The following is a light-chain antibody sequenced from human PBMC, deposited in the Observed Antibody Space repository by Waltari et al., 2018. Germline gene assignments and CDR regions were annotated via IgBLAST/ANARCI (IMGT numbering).Light chain of an antibody. CDR1: QGLNSV. V-gene: IGKV3-15*01. Sequence: EIVMTQSPATLSVSPGEGATSSCRASQGLNSVLAWYQHKPGQAPRHLILGASPRAAGVPARFRGSGSGTEFTLTISSLQSEDFGVYYCQQSKIWPAFGQGTKVEIK. CDR2: GAS. J-gene: IGKJ1*01. CDR3: QQSKIWPA.